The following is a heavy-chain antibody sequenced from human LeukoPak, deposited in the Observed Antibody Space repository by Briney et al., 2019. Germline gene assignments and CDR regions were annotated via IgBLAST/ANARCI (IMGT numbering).Heavy chain of an antibody. J-gene: IGHJ3*02. Sequence: GASVKVSCKASGGTFSSYAISWVRQAPGQGLEWMGGIIPIFGTANYAQKSQGRVTITADESTSTAYMELSSLRSEDTAVYYCARDEDDSSSSGAFDIWGQGTMVTVSS. V-gene: IGHV1-69*01. CDR3: ARDEDDSSSSGAFDI. CDR2: IIPIFGTA. CDR1: GGTFSSYA. D-gene: IGHD6-6*01.